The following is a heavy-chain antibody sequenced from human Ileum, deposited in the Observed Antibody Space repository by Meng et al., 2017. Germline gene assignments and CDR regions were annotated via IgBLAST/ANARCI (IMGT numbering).Heavy chain of an antibody. CDR3: ARVGEQGWLRAFDY. CDR2: ISYDGTDK. Sequence: GGSLRLSCVASGFTFSSHSMHWVRQAPGTGLEWVALISYDGTDKYYADSVKGRFTISRDNSNNTLYLQMKDLRTEDTAVYYCARVGEQGWLRAFDYWGQGSLVTVSS. D-gene: IGHD1/OR15-1a*01. J-gene: IGHJ4*02. V-gene: IGHV3-30*04. CDR1: GFTFSSHS.